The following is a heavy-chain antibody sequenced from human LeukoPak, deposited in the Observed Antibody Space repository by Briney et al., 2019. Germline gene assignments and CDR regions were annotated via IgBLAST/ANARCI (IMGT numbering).Heavy chain of an antibody. CDR2: ISWNSGTI. V-gene: IGHV3-9*03. J-gene: IGHJ4*02. CDR3: AMGGGYSYAYGSFKY. CDR1: GFTFDVYA. D-gene: IGHD5-18*01. Sequence: PGWSLRLSCAASGFTFDVYAMYWVRQAPEKGLEWVTGISWNSGTIGYADSVKGRFTISRDNAKNSLYLQMNSLRAEDMAVYYSAMGGGYSYAYGSFKYGGQGTLVTVSS.